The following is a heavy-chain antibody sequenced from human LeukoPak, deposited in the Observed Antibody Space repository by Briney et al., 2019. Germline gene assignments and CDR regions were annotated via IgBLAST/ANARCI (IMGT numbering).Heavy chain of an antibody. Sequence: ASVKVSCEASGYTFTSYDINWVRQATGQGLEWMGWMNPNSGNTGYAQKFQGSVTMTRNTSISTAYMELSSLRSEDTAVYYCARVGMVRGVIGYWGQGTLVTVSS. J-gene: IGHJ4*02. CDR2: MNPNSGNT. D-gene: IGHD3-10*01. CDR1: GYTFTSYD. V-gene: IGHV1-8*01. CDR3: ARVGMVRGVIGY.